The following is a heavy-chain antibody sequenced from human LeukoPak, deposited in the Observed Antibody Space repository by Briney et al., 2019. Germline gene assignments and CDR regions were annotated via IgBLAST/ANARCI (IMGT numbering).Heavy chain of an antibody. Sequence: SETLSLTCTVSGGSISSYYWSWIRQPAGKGLEWIGRIYTSGSTNYNPSLKSRVTMSVDTSKNQFSLKLSSVTAADTAVYYCAREGVVVPAAMDYYYYYYGMDVWGQGTTVTVSS. V-gene: IGHV4-4*07. D-gene: IGHD2-2*01. CDR2: IYTSGST. J-gene: IGHJ6*02. CDR1: GGSISSYY. CDR3: AREGVVVPAAMDYYYYYYGMDV.